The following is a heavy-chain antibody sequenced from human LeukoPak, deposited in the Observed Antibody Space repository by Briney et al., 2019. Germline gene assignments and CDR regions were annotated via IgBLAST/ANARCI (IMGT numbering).Heavy chain of an antibody. D-gene: IGHD3-10*01. V-gene: IGHV3-30-3*01. Sequence: PGMSLRLSCAATGFTFSNYAIHWGRQAPGKGLEWVAFISDDGSRQHYADSVKGRFTISRDNSKNTLNLQMNSLSAEDTAVYYCVKDRTGTYTLDYWGQGTLVTVPS. CDR2: ISDDGSRQ. J-gene: IGHJ4*02. CDR3: VKDRTGTYTLDY. CDR1: GFTFSNYA.